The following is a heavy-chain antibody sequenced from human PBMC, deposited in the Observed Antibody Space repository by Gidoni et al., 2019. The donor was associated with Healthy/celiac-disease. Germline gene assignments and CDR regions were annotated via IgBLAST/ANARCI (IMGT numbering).Heavy chain of an antibody. D-gene: IGHD5-12*01. V-gene: IGHV3-48*03. Sequence: EVQLVESGGGLVQPGGSLRLSCASPVFTFRSYQMNWVRQAPGKGLEWVSYSSSSGSTIYYADSVKGRFTISRDNAKNSLYLQMNSLRAEDTAVYYCARASYSGYDYNYYYYMDVWGKGTTVTVSS. CDR3: ARASYSGYDYNYYYYMDV. CDR2: SSSSGSTI. CDR1: VFTFRSYQ. J-gene: IGHJ6*03.